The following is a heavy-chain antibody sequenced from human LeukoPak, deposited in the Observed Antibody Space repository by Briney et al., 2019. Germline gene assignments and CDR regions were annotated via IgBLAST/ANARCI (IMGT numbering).Heavy chain of an antibody. CDR1: GFTFSSYA. V-gene: IGHV3-23*01. J-gene: IGHJ4*02. CDR3: AKDRDIVVVPAVDDY. Sequence: GGSLRLSCAASGFTFSSYAMSWVRQAPGKGLEWVSAISGSGGSTYYADSVKGRFTISRDNSKNTLYLQMNSLRAEDTAVYYCAKDRDIVVVPAVDDYWGQGTLVTVSS. D-gene: IGHD2-2*01. CDR2: ISGSGGST.